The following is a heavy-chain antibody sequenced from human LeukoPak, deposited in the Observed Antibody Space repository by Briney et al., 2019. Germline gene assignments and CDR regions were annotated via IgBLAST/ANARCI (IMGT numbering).Heavy chain of an antibody. J-gene: IGHJ4*02. V-gene: IGHV3-30-3*01. CDR1: GFTFSSYA. CDR2: ISYDGSNK. Sequence: GGSLRLSCAASGFTFSSYAMHWVRQAPGKGLEWVAVISYDGSNKYYADSVKGRFTISRDNSKNTLYLQMNSLRAEDTAVYYRARDGGSSWFNFDYWGQGTLVTVSS. D-gene: IGHD6-13*01. CDR3: ARDGGSSWFNFDY.